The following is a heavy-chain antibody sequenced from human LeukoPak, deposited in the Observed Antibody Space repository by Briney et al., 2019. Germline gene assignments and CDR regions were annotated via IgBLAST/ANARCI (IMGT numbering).Heavy chain of an antibody. D-gene: IGHD6-13*01. CDR3: ASLPYVGGSSSFRFDP. CDR1: GFTFSSYS. V-gene: IGHV3-21*01. CDR2: ISSSSSYI. J-gene: IGHJ5*02. Sequence: PGGSLRLSCAASGFTFSSYSMNWVRQAPGKGLEWVSSISSSSSYIYYADSVKGRFTISRDNAKNSLYLQMNSLRAEDTAVYYCASLPYVGGSSSFRFDPWGQGTLVTVSS.